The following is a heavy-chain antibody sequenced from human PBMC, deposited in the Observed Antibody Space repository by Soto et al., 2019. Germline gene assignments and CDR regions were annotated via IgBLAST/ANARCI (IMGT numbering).Heavy chain of an antibody. CDR3: AYRPHIWDPFDP. J-gene: IGHJ5*02. Sequence: ASVKVSWKPSGYTFTSYVISWVRQAHGQRLEWMGWISAYNSNTNYAKKLQGRVTMTTDTSTSTAYKELRSLRSDDTAGYYCAYRPHIWDPFDPWGQGTLVTVSS. D-gene: IGHD3-16*01. CDR2: ISAYNSNT. V-gene: IGHV1-18*01. CDR1: GYTFTSYV.